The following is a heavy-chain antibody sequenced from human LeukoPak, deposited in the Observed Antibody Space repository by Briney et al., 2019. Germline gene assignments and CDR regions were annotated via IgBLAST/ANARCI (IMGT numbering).Heavy chain of an antibody. J-gene: IGHJ3*02. V-gene: IGHV4-61*02. D-gene: IGHD3-22*01. CDR2: IYTSGDT. CDR3: AREYRSGYFYVHDAFDM. CDR1: GDSISSDTYY. Sequence: SETLSLTCTVSGDSISSDTYYWNWIRQSAGKGLEWIGRIYTSGDTYYNPSLKSRVTISVDTSKNQFSLKLTSVTAADAAMYYCAREYRSGYFYVHDAFDMWGQGPMVIVSS.